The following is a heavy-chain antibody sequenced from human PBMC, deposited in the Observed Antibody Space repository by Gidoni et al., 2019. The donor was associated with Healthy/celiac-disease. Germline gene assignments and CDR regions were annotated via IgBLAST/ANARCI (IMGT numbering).Heavy chain of an antibody. Sequence: QVQLQQWGAGLLQTSETLSLTCAVYGGSFSGYYWSWSRQPPGKGLEWIGEINHRGRTNYNPYLKSRVTISVDTSKNQLSLKLSSVTAADTAVYYCARARAVAGPSDYWGQGTLVNVSS. V-gene: IGHV4-34*01. CDR2: INHRGRT. CDR1: GGSFSGYY. CDR3: ARARAVAGPSDY. D-gene: IGHD6-19*01. J-gene: IGHJ4*02.